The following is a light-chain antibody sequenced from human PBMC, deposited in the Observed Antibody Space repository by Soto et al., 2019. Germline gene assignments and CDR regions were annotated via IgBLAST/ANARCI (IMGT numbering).Light chain of an antibody. CDR1: QSVSDTS. CDR3: QQFGSFVYT. Sequence: VLTQSPAALSLSPGERATLSCRASQSVSDTSFAWYQQKPGQAPRLLIYAASSRATGIPDRFSGSGSGTDFTLSISRLEPEDFAVYFCQQFGSFVYTFGQGTKLEI. V-gene: IGKV3-20*01. J-gene: IGKJ2*01. CDR2: AAS.